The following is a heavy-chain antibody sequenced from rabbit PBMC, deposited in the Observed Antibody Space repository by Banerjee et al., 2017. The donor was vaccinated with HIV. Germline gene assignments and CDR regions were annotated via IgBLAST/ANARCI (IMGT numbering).Heavy chain of an antibody. Sequence: QSLEESGGDLVKPGASLTLTCTASGFSFSSSYYMCWVRQAPGKGLEWIACIDAGSSGSTWYASWVNGRFTISRSTSLNTVDLKMTSLTAADTATYFCASNTYDDYGDYFGEYYFNLWGPGTLVTVS. D-gene: IGHD2-1*01. V-gene: IGHV1S43*01. J-gene: IGHJ4*01. CDR2: IDAGSSGST. CDR1: GFSFSSSYY. CDR3: ASNTYDDYGDYFGEYYFNL.